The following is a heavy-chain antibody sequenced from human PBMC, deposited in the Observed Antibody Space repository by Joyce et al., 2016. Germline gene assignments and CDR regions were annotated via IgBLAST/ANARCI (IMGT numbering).Heavy chain of an antibody. CDR2: VVHSGSS. Sequence: QLQLQESGSGLVRSSQTLSLTCAVSGGSIGSGGYSWSWIRQPRGKGLEWIGYVVHSGSSYYNPALKSRVSISVDRSKNHFSLNLSSVIAADTAVYYCARVLPGDYYYGMDVWGQGTTVTVSS. D-gene: IGHD1-26*01. V-gene: IGHV4-30-2*01. J-gene: IGHJ6*02. CDR3: ARVLPGDYYYGMDV. CDR1: GGSIGSGGYS.